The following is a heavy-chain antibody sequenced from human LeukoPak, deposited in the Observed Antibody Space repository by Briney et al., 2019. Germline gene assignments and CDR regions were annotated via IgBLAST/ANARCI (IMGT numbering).Heavy chain of an antibody. CDR1: GFTFSSYE. Sequence: PGGSLRLSCAASGFTFSSYEMNWVRQAPGKGLEWVSYISSSGSTIYYADSVKGRFTISRDNAKNSLYLQMNSLRAEDTAVYYCARGVGESFNTYYFDYWGQGTLVTVSS. CDR2: ISSSGSTI. J-gene: IGHJ4*02. V-gene: IGHV3-48*03. CDR3: ARGVGESFNTYYFDY. D-gene: IGHD2-2*02.